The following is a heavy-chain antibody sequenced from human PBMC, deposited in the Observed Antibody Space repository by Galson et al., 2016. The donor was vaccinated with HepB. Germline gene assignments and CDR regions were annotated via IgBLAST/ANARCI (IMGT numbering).Heavy chain of an antibody. CDR2: IHPGDSRT. J-gene: IGHJ1*01. Sequence: QSGAEVKKSGESLKISCQASGFDFTVYWIGWVRQMPGKGLEWMGIIHPGDSRTTYSPSFQGQVTISADKSTNPAYLQWISLKSSDTAIYYCARGFCLGRSCYSNFQLWGQGTLVTVSS. CDR1: GFDFTVYW. V-gene: IGHV5-51*01. CDR3: ARGFCLGRSCYSNFQL. D-gene: IGHD2-15*01.